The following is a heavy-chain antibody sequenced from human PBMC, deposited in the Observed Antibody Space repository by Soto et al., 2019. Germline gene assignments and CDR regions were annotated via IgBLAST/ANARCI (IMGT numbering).Heavy chain of an antibody. J-gene: IGHJ6*03. V-gene: IGHV4-34*01. CDR1: GGSFSGYY. CDR3: ASFKCSYMDV. D-gene: IGHD2-8*01. CDR2: INHSGST. Sequence: SETLSLTCAVYGGSFSGYYWSWIRQPPGKGLEWIGEINHSGSTNYNPSLKSRVTISVDTSKNQFSLKLSSVTAADTAVYYCASFKCSYMDVSGKGTTDIVSS.